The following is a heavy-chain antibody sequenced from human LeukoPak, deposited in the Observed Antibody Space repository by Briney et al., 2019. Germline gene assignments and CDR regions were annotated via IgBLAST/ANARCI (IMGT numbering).Heavy chain of an antibody. CDR3: ARDYSNSRYFDY. J-gene: IGHJ4*02. Sequence: GGSLRLSRAASGFTFSSYAMSWVRQAPGKGLEWVSAISGSGGSTYYADSVKGRFTISRDNSKNTLYLQMNSLRAEDTAVYYCARDYSNSRYFDYWGQGTLVTVSS. CDR1: GFTFSSYA. V-gene: IGHV3-23*01. CDR2: ISGSGGST. D-gene: IGHD6-6*01.